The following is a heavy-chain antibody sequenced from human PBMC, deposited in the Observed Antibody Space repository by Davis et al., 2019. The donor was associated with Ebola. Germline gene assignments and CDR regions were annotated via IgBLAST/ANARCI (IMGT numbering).Heavy chain of an antibody. CDR2: IKGNSGGGTA. J-gene: IGHJ4*01. V-gene: IGHV3-15*01. CDR1: GFTFHNAW. D-gene: IGHD1-20*01. Sequence: PGGSLRLSCVASGFTFHNAWMSWVRQAPGKGLEWVGRIKGNSGGGTADYAAPVKGRFTISRDNSINTLYLQMNSLKTEDTAVYYCTACVIGTPRNPFLDYWGHGTLVTVSS. CDR3: TACVIGTPRNPFLDY.